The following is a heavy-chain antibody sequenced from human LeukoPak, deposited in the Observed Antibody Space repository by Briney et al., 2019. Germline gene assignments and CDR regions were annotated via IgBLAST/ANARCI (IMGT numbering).Heavy chain of an antibody. J-gene: IGHJ6*03. CDR2: IRSKANSYAT. CDR3: TPMGNYCSSTSCYYYYYMDV. Sequence: PGGSLRLSCAASGFTFSGSAMHWVRQASGKGLEWVGRIRSKANSYATAYAASVKGRFTISRDDSKNTAYLQMNSLKTEDTAVYYCTPMGNYCSSTSCYYYYYMDVWGKGTTVTVSS. V-gene: IGHV3-73*01. D-gene: IGHD2-2*01. CDR1: GFTFSGSA.